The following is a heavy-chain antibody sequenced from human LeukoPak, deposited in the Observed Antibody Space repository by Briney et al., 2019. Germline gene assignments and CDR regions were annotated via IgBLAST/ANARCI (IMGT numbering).Heavy chain of an antibody. Sequence: GRSLRLSCAASGFTFDDYTMHWVRQAPGKGLEWVSGISWNSGSIGYADSVKGRFTISRDNAKNSLYLQMNSLRAEDTAVYYCARAGSHWHYVYWGQGTVVTVSS. CDR1: GFTFDDYT. CDR3: ARAGSHWHYVY. CDR2: ISWNSGSI. J-gene: IGHJ4*02. V-gene: IGHV3-9*01. D-gene: IGHD3-10*01.